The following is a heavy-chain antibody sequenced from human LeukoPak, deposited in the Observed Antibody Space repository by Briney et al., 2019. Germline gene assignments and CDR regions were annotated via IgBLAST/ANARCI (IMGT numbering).Heavy chain of an antibody. CDR2: FDPEDGET. CDR1: GYTLTELS. D-gene: IGHD5-12*01. J-gene: IGHJ5*02. V-gene: IGHV1-24*01. CDR3: ATDHIVATRPWFDP. Sequence: ASVKVSCKVSGYTLTELSMHWVRQAPGKGLEWMGGFDPEDGETIYAQKFQGRVTMTEDTSTDAAYMELSSLRSEDTAVYYCATDHIVATRPWFDPWGQGTLVTVSS.